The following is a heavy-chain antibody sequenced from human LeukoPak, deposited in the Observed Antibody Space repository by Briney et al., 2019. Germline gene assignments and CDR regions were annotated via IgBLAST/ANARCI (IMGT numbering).Heavy chain of an antibody. J-gene: IGHJ4*02. CDR3: ASGYCSDCAMVPGIDY. CDR2: IYYSGST. V-gene: IGHV4-30-4*08. CDR1: GGSISSSSYY. Sequence: KPSETLSLTCTVSGGSISSSSYYWSWIRQPPGKGLEWIGYIYYSGSTYYNPSLKSRVTISVDTSKNQFSLKLSSVTAADTAVYYCASGYCSDCAMVPGIDYWGQGTLVTVSS. D-gene: IGHD3-10*01.